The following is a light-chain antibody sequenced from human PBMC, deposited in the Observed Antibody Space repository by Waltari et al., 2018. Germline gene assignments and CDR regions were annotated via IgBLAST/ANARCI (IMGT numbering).Light chain of an antibody. Sequence: DVVMTQSPLSLPVTLGQPASISCRSTQSLVDSAGNNRFLGLQQRPGQSPRLLISGVSNRATGVPDRFSGSGSATDVTLTISRVEAEYVGCYYCMQYRYWPHTIGQGTKPAIK. J-gene: IGKJ2*01. CDR3: MQYRYWPHT. CDR1: QSLVDSAGNNR. CDR2: GVS. V-gene: IGKV2-30*01.